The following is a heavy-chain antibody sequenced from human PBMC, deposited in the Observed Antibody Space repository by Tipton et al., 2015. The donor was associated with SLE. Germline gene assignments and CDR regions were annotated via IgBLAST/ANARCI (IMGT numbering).Heavy chain of an antibody. J-gene: IGHJ4*02. Sequence: TLSLTCTVSGGSISSYYWSWIRQPPGKGLERIGYIYTSGSTNYNPSLKSRVTISVDTSKNQFSLKLSSVTAADTAVYYCARPGGSYYGFDYWGQGTLVTVSS. CDR1: GGSISSYY. CDR2: IYTSGST. V-gene: IGHV4-4*08. CDR3: ARPGGSYYGFDY. D-gene: IGHD1-26*01.